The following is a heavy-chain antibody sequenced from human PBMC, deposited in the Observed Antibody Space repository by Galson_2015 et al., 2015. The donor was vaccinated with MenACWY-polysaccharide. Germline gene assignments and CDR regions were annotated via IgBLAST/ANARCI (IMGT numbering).Heavy chain of an antibody. CDR3: ARRKGDLSVPLYPYNGLDV. CDR1: GYRFTNYW. J-gene: IGHJ6*02. Sequence: QSGAEVKKPGESLKISCRGSGYRFTNYWIDWVRQVPGKGLEWMGTIYAGDSDTKYSPSLEGQVTISADESISTAYLQWSSVKASDTAMYYCARRKGDLSVPLYPYNGLDVWGQGTTVTVSS. V-gene: IGHV5-51*01. D-gene: IGHD3-16*02. CDR2: IYAGDSDT.